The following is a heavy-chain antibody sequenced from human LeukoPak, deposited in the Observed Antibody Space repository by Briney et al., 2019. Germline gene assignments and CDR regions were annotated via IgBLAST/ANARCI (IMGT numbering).Heavy chain of an antibody. J-gene: IGHJ4*02. D-gene: IGHD3-3*01. CDR1: GGSISSGDYY. CDR2: IYYSGST. Sequence: SQTLSLTCTVSGGSISSGDYYRSWIRQPPGKGLEWIGYIYYSGSTYYNPSLKSRVTISVDTSKNQFSPKLSSVTAADTAVYYCARARFLEWLLVDFDYWGQGTLVTVSS. CDR3: ARARFLEWLLVDFDY. V-gene: IGHV4-30-4*08.